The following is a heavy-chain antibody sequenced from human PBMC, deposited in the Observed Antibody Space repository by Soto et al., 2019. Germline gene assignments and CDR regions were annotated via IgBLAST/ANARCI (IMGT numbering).Heavy chain of an antibody. CDR3: AYARTITIFGELRHDAFDI. D-gene: IGHD3-3*01. CDR2: ITVYNGNT. Sequence: QVQLVQSGVEVKKPGASVKVSCKASGYTFTSYGITWVRQAPGQGLEWMGWITVYNGNTNYAQRFQGRVTMTTDTSTSTAYMELRSLRSDDTAVYYCAYARTITIFGELRHDAFDIWGQGTMVTVSS. CDR1: GYTFTSYG. V-gene: IGHV1-18*01. J-gene: IGHJ3*02.